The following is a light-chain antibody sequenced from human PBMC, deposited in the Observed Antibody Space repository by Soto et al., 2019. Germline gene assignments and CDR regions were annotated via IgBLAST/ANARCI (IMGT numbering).Light chain of an antibody. CDR3: HQYGGSPQT. V-gene: IGKV3-20*01. CDR1: QSVSNY. Sequence: EIVLTQSPGTLSLSPGERATLSCRASQSVSNYLAWYQRKPGQAPRLLIYGASSRANGIPDRFSGSGSGTDFTLTISRLEPEDFAVYYCHQYGGSPQTFGQGTKVDIK. CDR2: GAS. J-gene: IGKJ1*01.